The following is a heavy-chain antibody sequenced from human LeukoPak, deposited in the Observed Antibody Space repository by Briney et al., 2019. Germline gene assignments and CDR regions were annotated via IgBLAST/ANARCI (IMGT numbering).Heavy chain of an antibody. D-gene: IGHD3-10*01. V-gene: IGHV5-51*01. CDR2: IYPGDSDT. J-gene: IGHJ4*02. CDR1: GYSFTSYW. Sequence: GESLKISCKGSGYSFTSYWIGWVRQMPGKGLEWMGIIYPGDSDTRYSLSFQGQVTISANKSISTAYLQWSSLKASDTAMYYCARGSMVRGNYFDYWGQGTLVTVSS. CDR3: ARGSMVRGNYFDY.